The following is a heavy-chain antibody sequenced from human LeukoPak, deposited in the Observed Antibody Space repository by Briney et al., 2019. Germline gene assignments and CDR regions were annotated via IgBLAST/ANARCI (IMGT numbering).Heavy chain of an antibody. D-gene: IGHD7-27*01. Sequence: PGGSLRLSCTASRFNFSNYRMNWVRQAPGKGLEWVSTISTTSTYIYYADSVKGRFTISRDNAKNSLYLQMNSLRAEDTAVYYCARVGPRGAAGWGAFDIWGQGTMVTVSS. CDR2: ISTTSTYI. CDR1: RFNFSNYR. V-gene: IGHV3-21*01. J-gene: IGHJ3*02. CDR3: ARVGPRGAAGWGAFDI.